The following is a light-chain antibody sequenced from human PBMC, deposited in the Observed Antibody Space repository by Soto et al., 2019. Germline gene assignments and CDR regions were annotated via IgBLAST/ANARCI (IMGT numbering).Light chain of an antibody. V-gene: IGLV2-8*01. CDR3: SSYADSSNLV. CDR1: RSDVGGHNY. J-gene: IGLJ3*02. CDR2: DVT. Sequence: QSVLTQPPSASGSPGQSVTISCTGTRSDVGGHNYVSWYQQHPGRTPKLIIYDVTKRPSGVPDRFSGSRSGNTASLTVSGLQAEDEADYYCSSYADSSNLVFGGGTKVTVL.